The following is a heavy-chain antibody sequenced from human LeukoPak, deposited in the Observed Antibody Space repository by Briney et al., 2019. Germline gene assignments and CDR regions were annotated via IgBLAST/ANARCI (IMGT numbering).Heavy chain of an antibody. D-gene: IGHD4-17*01. CDR2: INAGNGNT. V-gene: IGHV1-3*01. CDR3: ARVAIRRYGDYVLRNYYGMDV. CDR1: GYTFTDYY. J-gene: IGHJ6*02. Sequence: GASVKVSCKASGYTFTDYYIHWVRQAPGQRLEWMGWINAGNGNTKYSQKFQGRVTITRDTSASTAYMELSSLRSEDTAVYYCARVAIRRYGDYVLRNYYGMDVWGQGTTVTVSS.